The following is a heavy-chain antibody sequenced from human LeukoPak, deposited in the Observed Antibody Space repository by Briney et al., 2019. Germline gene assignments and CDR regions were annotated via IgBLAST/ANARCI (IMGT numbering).Heavy chain of an antibody. CDR2: ISSHSNYI. D-gene: IGHD3-9*01. CDR1: GFTFSNYT. Sequence: GGSLRLSCAASGFTFSNYTMNWVRQAPGKGLEWVSCISSHSNYIYYADSVKGRFTISRDNAKNSLYLQMSSLRAEDAAVYYCARDGRGLTSNDILAWGQGTTVTVSS. J-gene: IGHJ6*02. V-gene: IGHV3-21*01. CDR3: ARDGRGLTSNDILA.